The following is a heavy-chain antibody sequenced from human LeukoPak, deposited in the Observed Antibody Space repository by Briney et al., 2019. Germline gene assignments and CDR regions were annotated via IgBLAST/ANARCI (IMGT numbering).Heavy chain of an antibody. J-gene: IGHJ6*02. D-gene: IGHD3-22*01. CDR3: ARHGRYYDSSGYYPPAYYYYGMDV. CDR1: GGSFSGYY. V-gene: IGHV4-34*01. Sequence: SETLSLTCAVYGGSFSGYYWSWIRQPPGKGLEWIGEINHSGSTNYNPSLKSRVTISVDTSKNQFSLKLSSVTAADTAVYYCARHGRYYDSSGYYPPAYYYYGMDVWGQGTTVTVSS. CDR2: INHSGST.